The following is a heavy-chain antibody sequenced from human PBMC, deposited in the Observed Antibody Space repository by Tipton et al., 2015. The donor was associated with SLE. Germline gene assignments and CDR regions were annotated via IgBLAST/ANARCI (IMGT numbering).Heavy chain of an antibody. CDR1: GGSISSYY. J-gene: IGHJ5*02. CDR3: ARDRVVGAIGGFDP. CDR2: IYTSGSP. Sequence: LRHSCTVSGGSISSYYWSWIPPPAGKGLEGIGRIYTSGSPNHNPPPKSRVTMSVDPSKNQFPLKLRSVTAADTAVYYCARDRVVGAIGGFDPWGQGTLVTVSS. V-gene: IGHV4-4*07. D-gene: IGHD1-26*01.